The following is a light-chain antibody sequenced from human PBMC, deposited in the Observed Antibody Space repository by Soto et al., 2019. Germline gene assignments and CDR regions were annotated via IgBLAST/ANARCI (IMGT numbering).Light chain of an antibody. Sequence: QSALTQPRSVSGSPGQSVTISCTGTSSDVGGHNFVSWYQHHPGKAPKLMIYEVSKRPSGVPDRFSGSKSGNTASLTISGLQAEDEADYHCCSYAGSYTVVFGGGTKLTVL. CDR3: CSYAGSYTVV. CDR1: SSDVGGHNF. J-gene: IGLJ2*01. CDR2: EVS. V-gene: IGLV2-11*01.